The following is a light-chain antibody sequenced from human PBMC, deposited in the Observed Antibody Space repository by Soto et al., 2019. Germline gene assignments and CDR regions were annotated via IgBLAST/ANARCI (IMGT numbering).Light chain of an antibody. Sequence: QSALTQPASVSGSPGQSITISCTGTSSDIGHYNYVSWYQQHPGKAPEVMTYDVSKRPSGVPDRFSGSKSGNTASLTISGLQVEDEADYYCCSYAGDNTFVFGGGTKVTVL. V-gene: IGLV2-11*01. CDR2: DVS. CDR3: CSYAGDNTFV. CDR1: SSDIGHYNY. J-gene: IGLJ2*01.